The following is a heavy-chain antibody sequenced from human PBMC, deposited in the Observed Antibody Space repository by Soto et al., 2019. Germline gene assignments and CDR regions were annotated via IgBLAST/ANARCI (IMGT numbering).Heavy chain of an antibody. CDR3: ARVPPPVDYYGSGSYYNGGVWRTTFDI. Sequence: SETLSRTCTVSGGSMSSGDYYWSWIRQPPGKGLEWIGYIYYSGSTYYNPSLKSRVTISVDTSKNQFSLKLSSVTAADTAVYYCARVPPPVDYYGSGSYYNGGVWRTTFDIWGQGTMVTVS. CDR2: IYYSGST. D-gene: IGHD3-10*01. J-gene: IGHJ3*02. CDR1: GGSMSSGDYY. V-gene: IGHV4-30-4*01.